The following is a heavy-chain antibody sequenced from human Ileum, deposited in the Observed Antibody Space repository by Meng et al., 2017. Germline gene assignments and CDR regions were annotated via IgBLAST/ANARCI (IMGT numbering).Heavy chain of an antibody. CDR2: AANSFDPSP. Sequence: QAQVQESGPGLVRPSATLSLAVTVSGGSVSSAAYQWGWIRQPPGKGLEWIGYAANSFDPSPNYNPSLKSRVTISLDTPKNQFSLKLTSVTAADTAVYYCARDYWGSLDYWGQGILVTVSS. D-gene: IGHD7-27*01. CDR1: GGSVSSAAYQ. J-gene: IGHJ4*02. V-gene: IGHV4-61*08. CDR3: ARDYWGSLDY.